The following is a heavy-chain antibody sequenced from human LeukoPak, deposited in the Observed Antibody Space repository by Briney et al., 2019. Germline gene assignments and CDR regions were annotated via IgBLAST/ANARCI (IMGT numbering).Heavy chain of an antibody. CDR1: AFTFSNYA. Sequence: GGSQRLSCAASAFTFSNYAMHWVRQAPGKGLEWVAVISYDGNNKYYADSVKGRFTISRDSSKNTLFLQMNRLRPEDAAVYYCAKAPVTTCRGAFCYPFDYWGLGTLVTVSS. D-gene: IGHD2-15*01. J-gene: IGHJ4*02. CDR3: AKAPVTTCRGAFCYPFDY. CDR2: ISYDGNNK. V-gene: IGHV3-30*04.